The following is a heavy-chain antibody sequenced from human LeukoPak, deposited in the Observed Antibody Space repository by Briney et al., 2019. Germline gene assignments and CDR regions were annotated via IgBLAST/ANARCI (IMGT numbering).Heavy chain of an antibody. J-gene: IGHJ4*02. V-gene: IGHV3-64*01. D-gene: IGHD6-13*01. CDR2: ISSNGGST. Sequence: PGGSLRLSCAASGFTFSSYAMHWVRQAPGKGLEYVSAISSNGGSTYYANSVKGRFTISRDNSKNMLYLQMNSLRAEDTAVYYCAKVGFGEQQLSLDYWGQGTLVTVSS. CDR1: GFTFSSYA. CDR3: AKVGFGEQQLSLDY.